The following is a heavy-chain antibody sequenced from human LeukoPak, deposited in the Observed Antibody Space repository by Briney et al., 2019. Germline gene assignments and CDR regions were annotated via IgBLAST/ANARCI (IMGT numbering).Heavy chain of an antibody. CDR3: ARPVRYTWVYDAFDI. D-gene: IGHD1-14*01. CDR1: GYTLTGYY. CDR2: INPTSGGT. V-gene: IGHV1-2*02. J-gene: IGHJ3*02. Sequence: ASVKVSCKASGYTLTGYYIHWVRQAPGHGLEWMGWINPTSGGTNYAQKFQGRVTMTTDTSISTAYMDLSSLRPDDTAVYYCARPVRYTWVYDAFDIWGQGTVVTVSS.